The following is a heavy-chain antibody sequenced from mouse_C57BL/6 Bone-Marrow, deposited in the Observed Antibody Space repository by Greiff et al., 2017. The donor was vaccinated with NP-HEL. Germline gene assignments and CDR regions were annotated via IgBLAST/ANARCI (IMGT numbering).Heavy chain of an antibody. Sequence: EVQLQQSGPELVKPGASVKMSCKASGYTFTDYNMHWVKQSHGKSLEWIGYINPNNGGTSYSQKFKGKATLTVNTSSSTAYMELRSLPSEDSAVYYCARGSLYYYGSGVYFDYWGQGTTLTVSS. J-gene: IGHJ2*01. D-gene: IGHD1-1*01. CDR2: INPNNGGT. CDR1: GYTFTDYN. CDR3: ARGSLYYYGSGVYFDY. V-gene: IGHV1-22*01.